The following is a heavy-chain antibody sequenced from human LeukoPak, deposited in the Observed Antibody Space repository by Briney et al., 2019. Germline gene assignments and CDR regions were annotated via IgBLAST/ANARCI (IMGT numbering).Heavy chain of an antibody. J-gene: IGHJ5*02. Sequence: ETLSLTCTVSGGSISSSSYYWGWIRQPPGKGLEWIGSIYYSGSTYYNPSLKSRVTISVDTSKNQFSLKLSSVTAADTAVYYCARERGYSFNWFDPWGQGTLVTVSS. CDR1: GGSISSSSYY. V-gene: IGHV4-39*01. CDR3: ARERGYSFNWFDP. D-gene: IGHD4-23*01. CDR2: IYYSGST.